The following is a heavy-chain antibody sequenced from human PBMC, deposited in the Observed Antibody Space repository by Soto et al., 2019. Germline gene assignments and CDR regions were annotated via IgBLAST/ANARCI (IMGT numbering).Heavy chain of an antibody. CDR1: GFTFSDYR. CDR2: IKQDGSEK. CDR3: ARAGGYDFWSLFDP. Sequence: GGSLRLSCVASGFTFSDYRMSWVRQAPGKAPEWVANIKQDGSEKNYMDSVKGRFSISRDNTKNSLFLQMNNLRADDTAVYHCARAGGYDFWSLFDPWGQGTLVTVSS. D-gene: IGHD3-3*01. V-gene: IGHV3-7*01. J-gene: IGHJ5*02.